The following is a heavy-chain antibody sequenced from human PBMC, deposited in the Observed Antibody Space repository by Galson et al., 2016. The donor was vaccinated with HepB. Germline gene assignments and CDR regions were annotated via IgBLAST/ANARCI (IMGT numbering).Heavy chain of an antibody. CDR1: GFAFDDYA. CDR3: AKDIRSGSGSVHDYYHGIDV. Sequence: SLRLSCAASGFAFDDYAMHWVRQAPGKGLEWVSGISWNSGSIGYADSVKGRFTISRDNAQNSLYLQMNSLRAVDSALYYCAKDIRSGSGSVHDYYHGIDVWGQGTTVTVSS. J-gene: IGHJ6*02. V-gene: IGHV3-9*01. CDR2: ISWNSGSI. D-gene: IGHD3-10*01.